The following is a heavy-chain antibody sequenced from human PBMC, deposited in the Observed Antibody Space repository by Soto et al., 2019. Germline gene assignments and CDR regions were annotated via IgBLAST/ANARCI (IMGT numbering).Heavy chain of an antibody. Sequence: GGSLRLSCSASGFTFSDHAMHWVRQAPGKGLEWVALMSYDGSNQYYADSVKGRFAVSRDNSKNTLGLQMDSLRPEDTAVYYCARDRGVRSITVNTFDYWGPGTMVTVSS. V-gene: IGHV3-33*01. D-gene: IGHD4-17*01. CDR2: MSYDGSNQ. CDR1: GFTFSDHA. J-gene: IGHJ4*02. CDR3: ARDRGVRSITVNTFDY.